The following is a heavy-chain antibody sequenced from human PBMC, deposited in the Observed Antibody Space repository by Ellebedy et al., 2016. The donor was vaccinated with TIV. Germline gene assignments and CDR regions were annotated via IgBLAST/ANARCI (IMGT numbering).Heavy chain of an antibody. J-gene: IGHJ3*01. D-gene: IGHD2/OR15-2a*01. Sequence: MPSETLSLTCTVSGDSIFSSTNYWGWVRQSPGKGLEWVGTIFYDGTTYYNPSLKRRLTISVDTSRNHFSLTLNSVTAADTATYYCARHLCVRAFEYWGPGTMVTVAS. CDR3: ARHLCVRAFEY. CDR1: GDSIFSSTNY. V-gene: IGHV4-39*02. CDR2: IFYDGTT.